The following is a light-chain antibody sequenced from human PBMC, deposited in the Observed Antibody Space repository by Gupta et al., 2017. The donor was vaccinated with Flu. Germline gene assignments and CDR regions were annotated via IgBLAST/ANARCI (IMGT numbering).Light chain of an antibody. CDR1: QSLLHRNGYNY. Sequence: VTPGEPASISCRSSQSLLHRNGYNYLDWYLQKPGQSPQLLIYLGSNRASGVPDRVSGSGSGTDFTLKISRVEPEDVGFYYCRQALQIAITFGQGTRLEIK. V-gene: IGKV2-28*01. CDR3: RQALQIAIT. CDR2: LGS. J-gene: IGKJ5*01.